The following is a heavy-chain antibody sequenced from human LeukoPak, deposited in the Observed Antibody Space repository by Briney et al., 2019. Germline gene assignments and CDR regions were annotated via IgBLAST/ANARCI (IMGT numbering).Heavy chain of an antibody. D-gene: IGHD1-26*01. CDR2: IVGDSGAR. CDR3: AKDKVPDGRWDIDY. CDR1: GFTFSNYG. V-gene: IGHV3-23*01. Sequence: GGSLRLSCAASGFTFSNYGMSWVRQAPGKGLEWVSAIVGDSGAREYADSVKGRFTGSRDTSKNTVFLQMNSLRVDDTALYYCAKDKVPDGRWDIDYWGQGTLVTVSS. J-gene: IGHJ4*02.